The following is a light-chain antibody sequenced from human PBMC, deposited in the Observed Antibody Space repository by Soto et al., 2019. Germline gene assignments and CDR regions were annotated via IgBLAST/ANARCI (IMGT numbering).Light chain of an antibody. J-gene: IGKJ1*01. CDR1: QTISSW. Sequence: DIQRTQSPSTLSGSVGDRVTITCRASQTISSWLAWYQKKPGKDPKILIYKASTLKSGVPSRFSGSGSGTEFNLTISRLQTDDFATYYCQHYNSYSEAFGQGTKVDIK. CDR2: KAS. V-gene: IGKV1-5*03. CDR3: QHYNSYSEA.